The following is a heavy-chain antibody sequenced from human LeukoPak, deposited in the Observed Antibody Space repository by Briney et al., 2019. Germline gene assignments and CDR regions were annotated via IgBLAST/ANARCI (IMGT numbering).Heavy chain of an antibody. CDR3: ARDGVAGGFDY. CDR1: GGSIGSYY. D-gene: IGHD6-19*01. Sequence: SETLSLTCTVSGGSIGSYYWNWIRQAPGKGLEWNGYIHYSGSTNHNSSLKSRVTISVDTPKNQYSLKLSSVTAADTAVYYCARDGVAGGFDYWGQGTLVTVSS. J-gene: IGHJ4*02. V-gene: IGHV4-59*01. CDR2: IHYSGST.